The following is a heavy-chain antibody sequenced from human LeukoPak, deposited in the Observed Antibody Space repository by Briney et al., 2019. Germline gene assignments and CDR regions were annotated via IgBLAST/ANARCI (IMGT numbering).Heavy chain of an antibody. CDR3: TTGIFDY. D-gene: IGHD1-14*01. V-gene: IGHV3-23*01. CDR1: GFTFSTYA. CDR2: ITPTAGNT. Sequence: GGSLRLSCAASGFTFSTYAMSWVRQAPGKGLEWVSAITPTAGNTYYADSVKGRFTISRDTSKNTQFLQMNSLRAEDTAVYYCTTGIFDYWGQGTLVTVSS. J-gene: IGHJ4*02.